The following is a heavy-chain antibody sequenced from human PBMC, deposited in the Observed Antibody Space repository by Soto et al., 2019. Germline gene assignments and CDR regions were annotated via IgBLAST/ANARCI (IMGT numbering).Heavy chain of an antibody. CDR3: ARDSRPYYYDSSGYYYDGMDV. Sequence: PSETMSLTCTVSVGSISSGGYYWSWIRQHPGKGLEWTGYIYYSGSTYYNPSLKSRVTISVDTSKNQFSLKLSSVTAADTAVYYCARDSRPYYYDSSGYYYDGMDVWGQGTTVTVSS. J-gene: IGHJ6*02. V-gene: IGHV4-31*03. CDR1: VGSISSGGYY. D-gene: IGHD3-22*01. CDR2: IYYSGST.